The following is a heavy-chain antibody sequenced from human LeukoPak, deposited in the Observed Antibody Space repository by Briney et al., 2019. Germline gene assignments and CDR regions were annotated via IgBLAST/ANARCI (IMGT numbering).Heavy chain of an antibody. CDR2: IYYSGST. D-gene: IGHD3-9*01. CDR1: GGSISSSSYY. V-gene: IGHV4-39*01. J-gene: IGHJ4*02. CDR3: ARLDIRLVVGY. Sequence: PSETLSVTCTVSGGSISSSSYYWGWLPQPPGKGRVGIRSIYYSGSTYYNPSLKSRVTISVDTSKNQLSRKLSSVTAADTAVYYCARLDIRLVVGYWGQGTLVTVSS.